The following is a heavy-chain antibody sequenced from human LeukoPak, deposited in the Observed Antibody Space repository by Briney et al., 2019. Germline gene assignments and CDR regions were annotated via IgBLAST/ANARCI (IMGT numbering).Heavy chain of an antibody. Sequence: GGSLRLSCAASGFIFTNYFMSWVRQAPGKGLEWVASINQDGGEKYSLDSVKGRFTISRDNTKSSLYLQMNSLRAEDTAMYYCARYRHLYYWGQGTLVTVSS. CDR1: GFIFTNYF. CDR2: INQDGGEK. J-gene: IGHJ4*02. CDR3: ARYRHLYY. V-gene: IGHV3-7*01. D-gene: IGHD3-16*01.